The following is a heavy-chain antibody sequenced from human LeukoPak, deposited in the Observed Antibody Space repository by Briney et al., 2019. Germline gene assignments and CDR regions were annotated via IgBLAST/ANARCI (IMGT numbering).Heavy chain of an antibody. CDR3: ARGRIVVVPAAIIGYYYYYGMDV. J-gene: IGHJ6*02. V-gene: IGHV4-34*01. CDR1: GGSFSGYY. Sequence: SETLSLTCAVYGGSFSGYYWSWIRQPPGKGLEWIGEINHSGSTNYNPSLKGRVTISVDTSKNQFSLKLSSVTAADTAVYYCARGRIVVVPAAIIGYYYYYGMDVWGQGTTVAVSS. CDR2: INHSGST. D-gene: IGHD2-2*01.